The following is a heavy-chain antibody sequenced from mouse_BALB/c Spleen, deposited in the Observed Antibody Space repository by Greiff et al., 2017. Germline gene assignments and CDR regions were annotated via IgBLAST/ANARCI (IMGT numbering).Heavy chain of an antibody. CDR3: TRVLDGYYAMDY. Sequence: EVQLVESGGGLVKPGGSLKLSCAASGFTFSSYTMSWVRQTPEKRLEWVATISSGGSYTYYPDSVKGRCTISRDNAKNTLYLQMSSLKSEDTAMYYCTRVLDGYYAMDYWGQGTSVTVSS. D-gene: IGHD2-3*01. CDR1: GFTFSSYT. CDR2: ISSGGSYT. V-gene: IGHV5-6-4*01. J-gene: IGHJ4*01.